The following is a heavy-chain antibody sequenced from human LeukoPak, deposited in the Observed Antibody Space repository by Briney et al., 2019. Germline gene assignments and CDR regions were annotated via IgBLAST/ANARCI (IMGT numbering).Heavy chain of an antibody. CDR1: GYPFTSYP. J-gene: IGHJ4*02. CDR3: ARGYDYGDYVGDFDY. Sequence: ASVKVSCKASGYPFTSYPISWVRQAPGQGLEWMGWITPYNGNTNYAQKLQGRVTMTTDTSTSTAYMDLRGLRSDDTAVYYCARGYDYGDYVGDFDYWGQGTLVTVSS. CDR2: ITPYNGNT. V-gene: IGHV1-18*01. D-gene: IGHD4-17*01.